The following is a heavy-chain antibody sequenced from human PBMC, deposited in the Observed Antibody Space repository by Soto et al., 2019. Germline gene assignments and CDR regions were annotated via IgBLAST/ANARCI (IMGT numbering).Heavy chain of an antibody. D-gene: IGHD1-20*01. CDR2: IWYDGSNK. V-gene: IGHV3-33*01. CDR1: GFTFSSYG. J-gene: IGHJ4*02. CDR3: ARDNWTLTAYYFHY. Sequence: GGSLRLSCAASGFTFSSYGMHWVRQAPGKGLEWVAVIWYDGSNKYYADSVKGRFTISRDNSKNTLYLQMNSLRAEDTAVYYCARDNWTLTAYYFHYWGQGTLVTV.